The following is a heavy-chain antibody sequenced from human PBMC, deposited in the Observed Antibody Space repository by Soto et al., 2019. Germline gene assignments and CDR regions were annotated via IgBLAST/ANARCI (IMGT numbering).Heavy chain of an antibody. Sequence: SETLSLTCSVSGAALNSGNYYWSWIRQVPGKGLEWIGHIYVTGAVDYNPSLRDRITISQDTSERQFSLNLRLVTAADTAVYYCERLRIATNNYKWFDPWGQGTLVTVSS. V-gene: IGHV4-31*03. CDR1: GAALNSGNYY. J-gene: IGHJ5*02. CDR3: ERLRIATNNYKWFDP. D-gene: IGHD2-21*01. CDR2: IYVTGAV.